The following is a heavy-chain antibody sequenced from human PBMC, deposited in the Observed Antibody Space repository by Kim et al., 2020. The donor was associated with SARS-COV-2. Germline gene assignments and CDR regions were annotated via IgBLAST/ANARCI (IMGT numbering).Heavy chain of an antibody. CDR1: GFTFSSYD. Sequence: GGFLRLSCAASGFTFSSYDMHWVRQATGKGLEWVSAIVTAGDTYYPGSVKGRFTISRENAKNSLYLQMNSLRAGDTAVYYCARDRGDILTGYLGWYFD. V-gene: IGHV3-13*01. D-gene: IGHD3-9*01. CDR2: IVTAGDT. J-gene: IGHJ2*01. CDR3: ARDRGDILTGYLGWYFD.